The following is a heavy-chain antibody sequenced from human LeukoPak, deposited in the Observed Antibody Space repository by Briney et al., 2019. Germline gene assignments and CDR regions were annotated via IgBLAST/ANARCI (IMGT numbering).Heavy chain of an antibody. D-gene: IGHD3-22*01. Sequence: GASVKVSCKASGGTFSSYAISWVRQAPGQGLEWMGRIIAIFGTANYAQKFQGRVTITTDESTSTAYMELSSLRSEDTAVYYCAREVYYDSSGYYRPYYFDYWGQGTLVTVSS. V-gene: IGHV1-69*05. CDR2: IIAIFGTA. CDR1: GGTFSSYA. CDR3: AREVYYDSSGYYRPYYFDY. J-gene: IGHJ4*02.